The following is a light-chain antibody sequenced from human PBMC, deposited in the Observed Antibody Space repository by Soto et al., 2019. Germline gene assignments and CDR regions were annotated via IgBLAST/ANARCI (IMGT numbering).Light chain of an antibody. CDR3: NSFTTTNTYV. Sequence: ALTQPASVSGSPGQSITISCTGASSDVGGFDHVSWYQQHPGKVPRLLIYDVSSRPSGVSDRFSGSKSGNTASLTISGLQAEDEADYYCNSFTTTNTYVFGTGTKLTVL. V-gene: IGLV2-14*03. CDR2: DVS. CDR1: SSDVGGFDH. J-gene: IGLJ1*01.